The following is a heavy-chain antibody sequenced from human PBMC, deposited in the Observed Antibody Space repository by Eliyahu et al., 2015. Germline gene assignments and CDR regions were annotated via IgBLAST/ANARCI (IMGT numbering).Heavy chain of an antibody. D-gene: IGHD4-17*01. CDR3: AKDQGDYGDPLFLGWYFDL. J-gene: IGHJ2*01. CDR1: GFTFSSYG. CDR2: ISYDGSNK. V-gene: IGHV3-30*18. Sequence: QVQLVXSGGGVVQPGRSLRLXCAASGFTFSSYGMHXVRQAPGKGLEWVAVISYDGSNKYYADSVKGRFTISRDNSKNTLYLQMNSLRAEDTAVYYCAKDQGDYGDPLFLGWYFDLWGRGTLVTVSS.